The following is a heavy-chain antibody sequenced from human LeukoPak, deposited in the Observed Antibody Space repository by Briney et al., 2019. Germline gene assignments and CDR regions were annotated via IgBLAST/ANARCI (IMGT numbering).Heavy chain of an antibody. CDR1: GFTFSSYS. J-gene: IGHJ4*02. Sequence: GGSLRLSCAASGFTFSSYSMNWVRQAPGKGLEWVSSISSSSSYIYYADSVKGRFTISRDNAKNSLYLQMNSLRAEDTAVYYCARDPSYCGGDCYSSGGDFDYWGQGTLVTVSS. V-gene: IGHV3-21*01. CDR2: ISSSSSYI. CDR3: ARDPSYCGGDCYSSGGDFDY. D-gene: IGHD2-21*02.